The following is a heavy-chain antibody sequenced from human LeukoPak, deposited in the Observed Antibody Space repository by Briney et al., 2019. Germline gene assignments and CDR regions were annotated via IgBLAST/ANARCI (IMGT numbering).Heavy chain of an antibody. CDR2: TYFRSKWSN. J-gene: IGHJ4*02. D-gene: IGHD3-16*01. CDR3: ARGPGGRFDS. V-gene: IGHV6-1*01. CDR1: GDSVSSNSTA. Sequence: SQTLSLTCVISGDSVSSNSTAWNWIRQSPSRGLEWLGRTYFRSKWSNDYAVSVKSRMTINTDTSKNQFSLQLSSVTPDDTAIYYCARGPGGRFDSWGQGTLVTVSS.